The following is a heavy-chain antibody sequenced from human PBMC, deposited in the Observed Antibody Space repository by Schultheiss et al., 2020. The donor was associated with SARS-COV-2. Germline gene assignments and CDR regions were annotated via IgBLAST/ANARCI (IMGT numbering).Heavy chain of an antibody. V-gene: IGHV3-9*01. Sequence: GGSLRLSCSASGFRFDAYAMHWVRRIPGKGLEWVSGVTWKSDIKGYADSVKGRFTISRDNSKNSLYLQMNSLRIEDTALYYCVKDIGDYEGGYYFDYWGQGILVTVSS. CDR3: VKDIGDYEGGYYFDY. D-gene: IGHD4-17*01. CDR1: GFRFDAYA. J-gene: IGHJ4*02. CDR2: VTWKSDIK.